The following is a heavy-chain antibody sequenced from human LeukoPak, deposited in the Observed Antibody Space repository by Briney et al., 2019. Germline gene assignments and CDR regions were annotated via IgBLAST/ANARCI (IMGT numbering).Heavy chain of an antibody. CDR3: ARGEPAATNWFDP. D-gene: IGHD2-2*01. Sequence: GASVKVSCKASGGTFSSYAISWVRQAPGQGLEWMGRIIPIFGTANYAQKFQGRVTITADKSTSTAYMELSSLRSEDTAVYYCARGEPAATNWFDPWGQGTLVTVS. V-gene: IGHV1-69*06. CDR1: GGTFSSYA. J-gene: IGHJ5*02. CDR2: IIPIFGTA.